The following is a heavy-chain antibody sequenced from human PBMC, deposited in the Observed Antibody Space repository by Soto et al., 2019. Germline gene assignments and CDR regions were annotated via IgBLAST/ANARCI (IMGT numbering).Heavy chain of an antibody. CDR2: ISNDGSHE. CDR1: GFMFSNYA. Sequence: GGSLRLSXAASGFMFSNYAMYWVRQAPGKGPEWVAVISNDGSHEYYVDSVKGRFSSSRDNSKNTVYLQMNSLRPDDTAFYYCARVGSGGGGDYWGQGTLVTVSS. D-gene: IGHD3-16*01. CDR3: ARVGSGGGGDY. V-gene: IGHV3-30*03. J-gene: IGHJ4*02.